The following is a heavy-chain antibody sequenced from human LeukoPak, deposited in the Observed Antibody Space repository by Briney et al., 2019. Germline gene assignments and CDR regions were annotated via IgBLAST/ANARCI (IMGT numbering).Heavy chain of an antibody. CDR2: IFHTGNS. J-gene: IGHJ5*02. D-gene: IGHD3-10*01. Sequence: PSQTLSLTCAVSGDSLSSGDYSWSWIRQPSGRGLEWIGYIFHTGNSYYNPSLRSRVTISVDRSKNQFSLRLTSVTAADTAVYYCARELWFVNAPGSWLDPWRQGILVTVSS. CDR1: GDSLSSGDYS. CDR3: ARELWFVNAPGSWLDP. V-gene: IGHV4-30-2*01.